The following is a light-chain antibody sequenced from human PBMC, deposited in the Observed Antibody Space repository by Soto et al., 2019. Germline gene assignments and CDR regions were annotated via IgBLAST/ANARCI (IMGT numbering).Light chain of an antibody. CDR1: QSVSSSQ. V-gene: IGKV3-20*01. Sequence: EIVLTQSPGTVSLSPGERATLACRASQSVSSSQLAWYQHKPGQAPRLLIFDASRRATGIPDRFSGSGSGTDFTLTISRLETEDFGVYFCQQYGSSPSWTFGQGTKVEIK. J-gene: IGKJ1*01. CDR2: DAS. CDR3: QQYGSSPSWT.